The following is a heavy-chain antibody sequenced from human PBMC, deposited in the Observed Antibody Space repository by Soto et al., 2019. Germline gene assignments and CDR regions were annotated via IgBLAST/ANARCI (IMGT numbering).Heavy chain of an antibody. CDR1: GGSISSYY. D-gene: IGHD6-6*01. Sequence: SETLSLTCTVSGGSISSYYWSWIRQPPGKGLEWIGYIYYSGSTNYNPSLKSRVTISVDTSKNQFSLKLSSVTAADTAVYYCARRGSSSSPFDYWGQGTLVTVSS. V-gene: IGHV4-59*08. CDR3: ARRGSSSSPFDY. J-gene: IGHJ4*02. CDR2: IYYSGST.